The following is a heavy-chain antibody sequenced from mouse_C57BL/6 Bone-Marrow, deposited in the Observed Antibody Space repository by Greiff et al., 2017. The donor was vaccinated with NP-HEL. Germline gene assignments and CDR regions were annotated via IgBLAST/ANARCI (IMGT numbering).Heavy chain of an antibody. CDR2: IDPNSGGT. CDR3: ARVRGDYAMDY. V-gene: IGHV1-72*01. J-gene: IGHJ4*01. Sequence: VQLQQPGAELVKNGEEGKRAGKEGGGGCAGGGVRGVWERPGRGLEWIGRIDPNSGGTKYNEKFKSKATLTVDKPSSTAYMQLSSLTSEDSAVYYCARVRGDYAMDYWGQGTSVTVSS. CDR1: GGGCAGGG.